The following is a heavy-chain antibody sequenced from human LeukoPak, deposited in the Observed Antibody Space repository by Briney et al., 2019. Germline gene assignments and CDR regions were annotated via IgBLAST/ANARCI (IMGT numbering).Heavy chain of an antibody. CDR1: RFTFNSYA. Sequence: GGSLTLSCAASRFTFNSYAMRWVRQAPGKGLEWVSAISGSGGSTYYADSVKGRFTISRDNSKNTLYLQMNSLRAEDTAVYYCAKDFRGYGDYYFDYWGQGTLVTVSS. CDR3: AKDFRGYGDYYFDY. D-gene: IGHD4-17*01. V-gene: IGHV3-23*01. CDR2: ISGSGGST. J-gene: IGHJ4*02.